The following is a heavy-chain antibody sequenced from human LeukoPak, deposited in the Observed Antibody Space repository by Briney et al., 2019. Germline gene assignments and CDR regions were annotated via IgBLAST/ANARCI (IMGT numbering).Heavy chain of an antibody. CDR2: ISHNGGTK. J-gene: IGHJ4*02. CDR1: GFTFSIYA. V-gene: IGHV3-30*01. D-gene: IGHD6-19*01. Sequence: GGSLRLSCAASGFTFSIYAINWVRQAPGKGLEWVAVISHNGGTKYYADSVKGRFTISRDNSKNTLYLQMDSLGAEDTAVYCWARAVVGTEDLAYWGEGTLVTVSS. CDR3: ARAVVGTEDLAY.